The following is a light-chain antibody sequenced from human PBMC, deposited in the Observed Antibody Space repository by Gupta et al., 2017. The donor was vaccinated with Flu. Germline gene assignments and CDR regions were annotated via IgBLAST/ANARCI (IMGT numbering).Light chain of an antibody. V-gene: IGKV1-39*01. CDR3: QQSYRTPLLT. J-gene: IGKJ3*01. Sequence: SSLSASVGDRVTITCRASQSISNYLNWYQHKPGEAPKLLVYRASSLHSGIPSRFSGSGSGTDFTLTISSLQPEDCATYFCQQSYRTPLLTFGPGTKVDIK. CDR1: QSISNY. CDR2: RAS.